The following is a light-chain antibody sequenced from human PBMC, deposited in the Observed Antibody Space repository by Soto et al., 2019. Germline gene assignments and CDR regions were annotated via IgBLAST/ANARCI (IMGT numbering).Light chain of an antibody. Sequence: EIVLTQSPGTLSLSPGERATLSCRASQSVSSSYLAWYQQKTGQAPRLLIYGASSRATGIPDRFSGSASGTAFTLTISTLEPEDFAVYYCQQYDSSPLFTSGPGTKVDIK. CDR3: QQYDSSPLFT. CDR1: QSVSSSY. J-gene: IGKJ3*01. V-gene: IGKV3-20*01. CDR2: GAS.